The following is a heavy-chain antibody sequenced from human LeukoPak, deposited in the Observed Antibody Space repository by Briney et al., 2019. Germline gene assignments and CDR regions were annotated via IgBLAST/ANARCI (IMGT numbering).Heavy chain of an antibody. J-gene: IGHJ4*02. D-gene: IGHD3-16*01. CDR2: ISTTGTDT. CDR1: GLTYSSYA. Sequence: VGSLRLSCAGAGLTYSSYAMSWVRQAPGRGLEWVSGISTTGTDTYYVDSVRGGLTVSRDSFKNTLYLQMNGLSAADTAVYNCAKDAKRYDYVWGTYYFDYLCQGSLVTVSS. CDR3: AKDAKRYDYVWGTYYFDY. V-gene: IGHV3-23*01.